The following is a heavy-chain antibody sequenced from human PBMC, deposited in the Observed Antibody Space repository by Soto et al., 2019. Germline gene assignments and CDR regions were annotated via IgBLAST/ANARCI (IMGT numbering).Heavy chain of an antibody. CDR2: IFYSGST. Sequence: SSETLSLTCTVSGGSISSYYWSWIRQPPGKGLEFIWFIFYSGSTNFNLFLKSRVTISVDTSKNQFSLKLSFVTASDTAVYFFSSYSRIESTDIPHHYYYMDVWGKGTTVTVSS. J-gene: IGHJ6*03. V-gene: IGHV4-59*01. CDR3: SSYSRIESTDIPHHYYYMDV. D-gene: IGHD2-15*01. CDR1: GGSISSYY.